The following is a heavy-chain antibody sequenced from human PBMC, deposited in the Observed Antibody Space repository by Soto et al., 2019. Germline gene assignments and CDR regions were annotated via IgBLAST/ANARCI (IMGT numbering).Heavy chain of an antibody. CDR1: GGSISSSSYF. V-gene: IGHV4-39*01. Sequence: XETLSLTCTVSGGSISSSSYFWGWIRQPPGKGLEWIGSIYYSGSTYYNPSLKSRVTVSVDTSKNQFSLKLSSVTAADTAVYYCARHPSDFWFDPWGQGTLVTVSS. D-gene: IGHD2-21*02. J-gene: IGHJ5*02. CDR3: ARHPSDFWFDP. CDR2: IYYSGST.